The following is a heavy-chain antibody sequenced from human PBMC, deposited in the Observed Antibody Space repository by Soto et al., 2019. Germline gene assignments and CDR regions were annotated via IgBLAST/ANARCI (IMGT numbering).Heavy chain of an antibody. Sequence: GGSLRLSCAASGFTFSSYTMNWVRQAPGKGLEWVSSISSSSSYIYYADSVKGRFTISRDNAKNSLFLQMNSLRAEDTAVYYCARDYDFWSGPSLDTYYYYGMDVWGQGTTVTVSS. CDR3: ARDYDFWSGPSLDTYYYYGMDV. CDR1: GFTFSSYT. CDR2: ISSSSSYI. J-gene: IGHJ6*02. V-gene: IGHV3-21*01. D-gene: IGHD3-3*01.